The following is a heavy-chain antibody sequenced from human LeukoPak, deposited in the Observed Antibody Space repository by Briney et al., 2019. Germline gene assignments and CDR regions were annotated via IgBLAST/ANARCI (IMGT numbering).Heavy chain of an antibody. J-gene: IGHJ6*03. V-gene: IGHV3-64*02. Sequence: PGGSLRPSCAASGFTFSSYAMHWVRQAPGKAPEYVSAISSNGVNTYYADSVRGRFTISRDNSKNTLYLQMGSLRSEDMAVYYCARRHNYYYYMDVWGKGTTVTVSS. CDR2: ISSNGVNT. CDR3: ARRHNYYYYMDV. CDR1: GFTFSSYA.